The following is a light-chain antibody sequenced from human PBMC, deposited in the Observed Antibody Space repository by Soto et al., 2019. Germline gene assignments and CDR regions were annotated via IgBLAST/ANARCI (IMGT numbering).Light chain of an antibody. CDR2: DAS. CDR1: QSISSY. CDR3: HQRSTWPFT. V-gene: IGKV3-11*01. Sequence: EIVLTQSPATLSLSPGERATLSCRASQSISSYLAWYQQKPDQAPRLLIYDASIRANGIPARFSGSGSGTDFTLTISSLEPEDFAVYYCHQRSTWPFTFGPGTKVDIK. J-gene: IGKJ3*01.